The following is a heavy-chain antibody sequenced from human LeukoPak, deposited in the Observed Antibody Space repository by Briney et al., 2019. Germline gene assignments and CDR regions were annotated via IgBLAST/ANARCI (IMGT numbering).Heavy chain of an antibody. Sequence: VASVKVSCKASGYTFTSYYMHWVRQAPGQGLEWMGIINPSGGSTSYAQKFQGRVTMTGDTSTSTVYMELSSLRSEDTAVYYGARVSGRDLGAYYLDYWGQGTLVTVSS. V-gene: IGHV1-46*01. CDR1: GYTFTSYY. CDR3: ARVSGRDLGAYYLDY. CDR2: INPSGGST. J-gene: IGHJ4*02. D-gene: IGHD6-19*01.